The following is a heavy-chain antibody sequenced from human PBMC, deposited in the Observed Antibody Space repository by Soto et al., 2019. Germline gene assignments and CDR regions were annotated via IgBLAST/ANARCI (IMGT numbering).Heavy chain of an antibody. J-gene: IGHJ4*02. Sequence: GGSLRLSCAASGFTFSSYGMHWVRQAPGKGLEWVAVIWYDGSNKYYADSVKGRFTISRDNSKNTLYLQMNSLRAEDTAVYYCARDGDIVVVPAAMQTGGFDYWGQGTLVTVSS. CDR1: GFTFSSYG. D-gene: IGHD2-2*01. CDR3: ARDGDIVVVPAAMQTGGFDY. V-gene: IGHV3-33*01. CDR2: IWYDGSNK.